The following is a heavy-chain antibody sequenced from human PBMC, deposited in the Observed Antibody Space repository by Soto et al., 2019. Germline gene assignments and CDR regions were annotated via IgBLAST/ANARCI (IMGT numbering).Heavy chain of an antibody. CDR1: GGSFSGYY. D-gene: IGHD6-6*01. Sequence: SETLSLTCAVYGGSFSGYYWSWIRQPPGKGLEWIGEINHSGSTNYNPSLKSRVTISVDTSKNQFSLKLSSVTAADTAVYYCARGRSSIAARDFDYWGQGTLVTVSS. J-gene: IGHJ4*02. CDR2: INHSGST. V-gene: IGHV4-34*01. CDR3: ARGRSSIAARDFDY.